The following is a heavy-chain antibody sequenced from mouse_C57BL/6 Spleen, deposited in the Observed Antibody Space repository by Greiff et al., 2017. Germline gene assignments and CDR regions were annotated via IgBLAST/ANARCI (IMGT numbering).Heavy chain of an antibody. CDR2: FHPYNDDT. Sequence: VQLQESGAELVKPGASVKMSCKASGYTFTTYPIEWLKQTHGQSLEWIGNFHPYNDDTKYNAKFKGKATLTVETSSSTVYLELSRLTSDDSAVYYCARIYYGYDGGAWFAYWGQGTLVTVSA. D-gene: IGHD2-2*01. J-gene: IGHJ3*01. CDR3: ARIYYGYDGGAWFAY. V-gene: IGHV1-47*01. CDR1: GYTFTTYP.